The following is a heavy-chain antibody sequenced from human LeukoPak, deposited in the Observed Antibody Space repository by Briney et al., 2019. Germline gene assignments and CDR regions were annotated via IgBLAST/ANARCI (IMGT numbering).Heavy chain of an antibody. D-gene: IGHD3-10*01. J-gene: IGHJ4*02. V-gene: IGHV4-59*01. Sequence: SETLSLTCTVSGGSISSYYWSWIRQPPGKGLEWIAFIYYSGSTKYNPSLKSRVTISVDTSKNQFSLRLTSVTAADTAVYYCARNSGGLVPRQYYFDYWGQGTLVTVSS. CDR1: GGSISSYY. CDR3: ARNSGGLVPRQYYFDY. CDR2: IYYSGST.